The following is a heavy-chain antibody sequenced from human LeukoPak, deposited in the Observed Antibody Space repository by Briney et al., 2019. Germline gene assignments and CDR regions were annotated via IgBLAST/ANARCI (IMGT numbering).Heavy chain of an antibody. Sequence: GGSLRLSCAASGFTFSSYGMHWVRQAPGKGLEWVAFIRHDGSNKYYADSVKGRFTISRDNSKNTLYLQMNSLRAEDTAVYYCAKIPLSGDIVVVPAASHVDYWGQGTLVTVSS. J-gene: IGHJ4*02. CDR1: GFTFSSYG. CDR3: AKIPLSGDIVVVPAASHVDY. CDR2: IRHDGSNK. V-gene: IGHV3-30*02. D-gene: IGHD2-2*01.